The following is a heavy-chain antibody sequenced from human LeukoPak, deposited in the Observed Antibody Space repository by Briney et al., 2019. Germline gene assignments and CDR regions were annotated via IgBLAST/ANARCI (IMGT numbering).Heavy chain of an antibody. V-gene: IGHV3-21*01. CDR1: EFTLRSYN. Sequence: GGSLRLSRAASEFTLRSYNMHWVRQAPGTRLEWASYISTSSTYIYYADSVKGRFTISRANAKNSLYLHMDSLRAEDTAVYYCARDASGSSIGFIDFWGQGTLVTVSS. CDR2: ISTSSTYI. D-gene: IGHD1-26*01. J-gene: IGHJ4*02. CDR3: ARDASGSSIGFIDF.